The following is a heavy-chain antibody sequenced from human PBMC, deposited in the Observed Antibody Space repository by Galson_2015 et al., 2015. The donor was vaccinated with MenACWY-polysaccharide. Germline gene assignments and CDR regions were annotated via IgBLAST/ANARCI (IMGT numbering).Heavy chain of an antibody. V-gene: IGHV3-23*01. J-gene: IGHJ6*03. CDR1: GFTFSSYA. CDR2: ITGSGGST. D-gene: IGHD3-10*01. CDR3: AKSLGDSYYDCMDV. Sequence: SLRLSYAASGFTFSSYAMCWVRQAPGKGLEGVSTITGSGGSTYYADSVKGRFSISRENSKNTLFLQMNSLRAEDTAVYYCAKSLGDSYYDCMDVWGKGTTVTVSS.